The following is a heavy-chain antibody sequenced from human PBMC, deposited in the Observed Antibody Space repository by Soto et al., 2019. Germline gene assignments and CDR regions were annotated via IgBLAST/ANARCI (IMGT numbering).Heavy chain of an antibody. CDR1: GYTFRSYD. V-gene: IGHV1-8*01. CDR3: ARAYGAGSFDF. J-gene: IGHJ5*01. CDR2: VNPNTGNT. D-gene: IGHD3-10*01. Sequence: QVQLVQSGAEVKKPGASVKVSCTGSGYTFRSYDIHWVRQATGQGLEWMGWVNPNTGNTGYAQMCQGRVTMTRDMSKSSAYMEVNSLTSEDTAIYYCARAYGAGSFDFWGQGTLVSVSS.